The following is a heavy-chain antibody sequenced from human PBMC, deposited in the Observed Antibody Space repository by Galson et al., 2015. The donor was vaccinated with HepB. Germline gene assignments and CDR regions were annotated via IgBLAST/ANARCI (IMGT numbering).Heavy chain of an antibody. CDR2: INAGNGNT. V-gene: IGHV1-3*01. D-gene: IGHD6-19*01. Sequence: SVKVSCKASGYTFTSYAMHWVRQAPGQRLEWMGWINAGNGNTKYSQKFQGRVTITRDTSASTAYMELSSLRSEDTAVYYCARTRYSSGWDRYYFDYWGQGTLVTVSS. CDR3: ARTRYSSGWDRYYFDY. CDR1: GYTFTSYA. J-gene: IGHJ4*02.